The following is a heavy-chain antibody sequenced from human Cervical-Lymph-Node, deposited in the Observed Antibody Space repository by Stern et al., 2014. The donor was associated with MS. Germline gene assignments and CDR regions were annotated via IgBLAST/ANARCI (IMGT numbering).Heavy chain of an antibody. CDR3: ARWSVACDS. Sequence: EVHLVESGAEVRKPGDSLKISCKTSGYRFINNWIAWVRQVPGQGLEWIGLIYPSDSDVRYSPSFQGHVSISVDKSISTAYLQWNSLKASDTGVYYCARWSVACDSWGQGALITVSS. V-gene: IGHV5-51*03. CDR1: GYRFINNW. CDR2: IYPSDSDV. J-gene: IGHJ4*02.